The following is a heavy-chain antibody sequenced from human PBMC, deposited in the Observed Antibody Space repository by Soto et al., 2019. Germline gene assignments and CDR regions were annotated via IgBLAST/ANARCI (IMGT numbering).Heavy chain of an antibody. Sequence: PGGSLRLSCAASGFTFSNAWMSWVRQAPGKGLEWVGRIKSKTDGGTTDYAVPVKGRFTISRDDSKNTVYLQMNSLKTEDTAVYYCTTDYGQLVSWFDPWGQGPLVTVSS. CDR1: GFTFSNAW. V-gene: IGHV3-15*01. J-gene: IGHJ5*02. CDR2: IKSKTDGGTT. CDR3: TTDYGQLVSWFDP. D-gene: IGHD2-21*01.